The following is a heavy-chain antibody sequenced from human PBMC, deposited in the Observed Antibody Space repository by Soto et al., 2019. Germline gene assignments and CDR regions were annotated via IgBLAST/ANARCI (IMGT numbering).Heavy chain of an antibody. CDR3: ARGGIAARPFDY. V-gene: IGHV3-7*01. D-gene: IGHD6-6*01. CDR2: IKQDGSEK. J-gene: IGHJ4*02. CDR1: VFTFSIYL. Sequence: RGSLVLGCATSVFTFSIYLMSWVRQAPGKGLEWVANIKQDGSEKYYVDSVKGRFTISRDNAKNSLYLQMNSLRAEDTAVYYCARGGIAARPFDYWGQGTMVTVSS.